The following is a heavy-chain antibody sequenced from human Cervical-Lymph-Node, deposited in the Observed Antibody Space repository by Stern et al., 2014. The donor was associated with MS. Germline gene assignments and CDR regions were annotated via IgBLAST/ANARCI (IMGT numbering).Heavy chain of an antibody. V-gene: IGHV3-53*01. CDR3: ARDTSSPERSDW. D-gene: IGHD1-1*01. CDR1: GFNVSRDY. Sequence: EVQLVESGGGVIQPGGSLRLSCTASGFNVSRDYMTWVRQAPGKGLEWVSLKTNVGSTFYTDSVKGRFTISRDDSKNTVYLHTTSLRAEDTAMYYCARDTSSPERSDWWGQGTLVTVSS. CDR2: KTNVGST. J-gene: IGHJ4*02.